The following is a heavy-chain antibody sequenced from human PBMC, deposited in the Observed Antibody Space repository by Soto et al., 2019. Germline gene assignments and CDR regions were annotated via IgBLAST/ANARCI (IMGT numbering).Heavy chain of an antibody. J-gene: IGHJ4*02. D-gene: IGHD6-13*01. CDR1: GFTFSNAW. Sequence: EVQLVESGGGLVKPGGSLRLSCAASGFTFSNAWMNWVRQAPGKGLEWVGRIKSKTDGGTTDYAAPVKGRFTISRDDSKNTLYLQMNSLKTEHTAVYYCTTFRHSSSWYHRDYFDYWGQGTLVTVSS. V-gene: IGHV3-15*07. CDR3: TTFRHSSSWYHRDYFDY. CDR2: IKSKTDGGTT.